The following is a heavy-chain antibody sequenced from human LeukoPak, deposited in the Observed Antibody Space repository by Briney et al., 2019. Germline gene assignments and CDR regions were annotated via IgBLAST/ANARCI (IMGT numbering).Heavy chain of an antibody. J-gene: IGHJ4*02. CDR2: ISGSGGST. Sequence: GGSLRLSCAASGFTFSSYAMSWVRQAPGKGLEWVSAISGSGGSTYYADSVKGRFTISRDNSKNTLYLQMDSLRAEDTAVYYCHYYYDSSGYYGFDYWGQGTLVTVSS. CDR3: HYYYDSSGYYGFDY. V-gene: IGHV3-23*01. D-gene: IGHD3-22*01. CDR1: GFTFSSYA.